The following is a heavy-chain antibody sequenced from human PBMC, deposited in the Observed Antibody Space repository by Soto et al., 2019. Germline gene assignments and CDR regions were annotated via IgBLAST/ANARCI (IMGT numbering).Heavy chain of an antibody. V-gene: IGHV4-39*01. J-gene: IGHJ6*02. CDR1: GGSFSSNNHY. CDR2: IYYGGTT. CDR3: ARMEQLPSYYLWFGEQAIYGMDV. Sequence: PSETLSLTCTVSGGSFSSNNHYWVWIRQPPGKALEWIGSIYYGGTTYYNPSLKSRVTISVDTSKNEFSLKMDSVTVADTAVYYCARMEQLPSYYLWFGEQAIYGMDVWGQGTTVTVS. D-gene: IGHD3-10*01.